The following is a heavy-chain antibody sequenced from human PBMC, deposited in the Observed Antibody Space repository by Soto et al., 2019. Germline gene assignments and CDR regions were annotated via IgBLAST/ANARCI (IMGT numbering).Heavy chain of an antibody. D-gene: IGHD6-19*01. CDR3: AKDPHIAVAGTGVDY. Sequence: QVQLVESGGGVVQPGRSLRLSCAASGFTFSSYGMHWVRQAPGKGLEWVAVISYDGSNKYYADSVKGRFTISRDNSKNTLYLQMNSLRAEDTAVYYCAKDPHIAVAGTGVDYWGQGTLVTVSS. J-gene: IGHJ4*02. V-gene: IGHV3-30*18. CDR1: GFTFSSYG. CDR2: ISYDGSNK.